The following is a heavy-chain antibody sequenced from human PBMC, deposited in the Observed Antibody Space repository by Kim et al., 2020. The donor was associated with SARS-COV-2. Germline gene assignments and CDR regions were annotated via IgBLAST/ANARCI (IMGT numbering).Heavy chain of an antibody. D-gene: IGHD2-2*02. V-gene: IGHV4-34*01. CDR2: IHQSGTI. Sequence: SETLSLTCAVYGGSFSGYYWSWIRQPPGKGLEWIGKIHQSGTINYNPSLTSPVTISIDTSKNQFSLKLSSVTAADTGFYYCARGRAGVVPAPILGIGPHYDYFIMDVWGHGTTVTVSS. J-gene: IGHJ6*02. CDR3: ARGRAGVVPAPILGIGPHYDYFIMDV. CDR1: GGSFSGYY.